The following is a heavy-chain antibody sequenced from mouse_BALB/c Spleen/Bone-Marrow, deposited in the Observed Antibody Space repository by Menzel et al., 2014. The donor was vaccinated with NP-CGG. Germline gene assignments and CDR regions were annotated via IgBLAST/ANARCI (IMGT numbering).Heavy chain of an antibody. CDR2: IYYSGTI. Sequence: EVQLQESGPGLVKPSQAVSLTCTVTGISITTGNYRWSWIRQFPGNKLEWIGYIYYSGTITYNPSLTSRTTITRDTSKNQFFLEMNSLTAEDTATYYCARELYYFDYWGQGTTLTVSS. J-gene: IGHJ2*01. CDR3: ARELYYFDY. CDR1: GISITTGNYR. V-gene: IGHV3-5*02.